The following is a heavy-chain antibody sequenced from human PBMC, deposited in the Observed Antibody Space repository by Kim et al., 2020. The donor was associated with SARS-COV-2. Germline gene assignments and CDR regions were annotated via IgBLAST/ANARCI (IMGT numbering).Heavy chain of an antibody. CDR2: TYYRSKWYY. V-gene: IGHV6-1*01. Sequence: SQTLSLSCAITRDSVFSNSVAWNWIRQSPSRGLEWLGRTYYRSKWYYDYAVSLQSRITIKPDTTKNQFSLQLNSVIPEDTAVYYCARDPAGFDFWGQGTRVTVSS. CDR1: RDSVFSNSVA. CDR3: ARDPAGFDF. J-gene: IGHJ3*01.